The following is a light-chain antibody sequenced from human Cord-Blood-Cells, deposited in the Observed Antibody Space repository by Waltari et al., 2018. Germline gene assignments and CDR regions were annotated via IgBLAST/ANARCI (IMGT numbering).Light chain of an antibody. CDR1: QSLLHSNGYNY. Sequence: DIVMTQSPLSLPVTPGEPASISCTSSQSLLHSNGYNYLDWYLPKPGQSPQLLIYLGSNRASGVPDRFSGSGSGTDFTLKISRVEAEDVGVYYGMQALQTPYTFGQGTKLEIK. J-gene: IGKJ2*01. CDR2: LGS. V-gene: IGKV2-28*01. CDR3: MQALQTPYT.